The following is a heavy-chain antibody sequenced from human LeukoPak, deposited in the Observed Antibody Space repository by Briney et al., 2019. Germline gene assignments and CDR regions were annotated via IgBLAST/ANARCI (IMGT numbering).Heavy chain of an antibody. CDR2: ITGSGDST. J-gene: IGHJ4*02. Sequence: GGSLRLSCAASGFTFNIDPMSWVRQAPGKGLELVSAITGSGDSTSYADSVKGRFTISRDNSKNTLYLQMNSLRAEDTAVYYCAKWRRINYDSSGYMDYFDYWGQGTLVTVSS. D-gene: IGHD3-22*01. V-gene: IGHV3-23*01. CDR1: GFTFNIDP. CDR3: AKWRRINYDSSGYMDYFDY.